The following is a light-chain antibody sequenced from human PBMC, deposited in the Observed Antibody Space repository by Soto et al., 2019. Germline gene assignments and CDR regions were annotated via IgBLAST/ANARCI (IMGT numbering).Light chain of an antibody. CDR2: GAS. V-gene: IGKV3-20*01. J-gene: IGKJ1*01. CDR3: KQYGSSPGT. CDR1: QSVSSSY. Sequence: EIVLTQSPGTLSLSPGERATLSCRASQSVSSSYLAWYQQKPGQAPRLLIYGASSRATGIQDRFSGSGSGTDFTLTISRLEPEDFAVYYCKQYGSSPGTFGQGTKVDNK.